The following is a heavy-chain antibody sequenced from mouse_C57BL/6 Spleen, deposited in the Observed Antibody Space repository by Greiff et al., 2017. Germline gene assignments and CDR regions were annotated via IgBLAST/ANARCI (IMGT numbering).Heavy chain of an antibody. J-gene: IGHJ2*01. CDR1: GFTFSSYG. Sequence: EVMLVESGGDLVKPGGSLKLSCAASGFTFSSYGMSWVRQTPDKRLEWVATISSGGSYPYYPDSVKGRFTISRDNAKNTLYLKRSSLKSEDTAMYYCARHWDWYYFDYWGQGTTRTVSS. CDR2: ISSGGSYP. CDR3: ARHWDWYYFDY. V-gene: IGHV5-6*01. D-gene: IGHD4-1*01.